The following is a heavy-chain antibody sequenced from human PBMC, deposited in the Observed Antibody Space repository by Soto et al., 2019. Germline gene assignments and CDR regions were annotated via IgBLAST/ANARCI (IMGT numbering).Heavy chain of an antibody. CDR2: INHSRST. J-gene: IGHJ4*02. CDR1: GGSFSGYY. Sequence: QVQLQQWGAGLLKPSETLSLTCAVYGGSFSGYYWSWIRQPPGKGLEWIGEINHSRSTNYNPSPKSRVTISVDTSKNQFSLKMSSVTAADTAVYYCAREYGDYGVIDYWGQGTLVTVSS. V-gene: IGHV4-34*01. CDR3: AREYGDYGVIDY. D-gene: IGHD4-17*01.